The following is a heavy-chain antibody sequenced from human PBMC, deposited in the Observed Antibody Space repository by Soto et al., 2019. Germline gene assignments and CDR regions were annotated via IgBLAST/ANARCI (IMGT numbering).Heavy chain of an antibody. CDR3: ATLYGDYVSY. Sequence: SETLSLTCAVYGGSFSGYYWGWIRQPPGKGLEWIGTISYSGITYYNPSLKSRITISVDTSKNQFSLKLSSVTATDTAVYYCATLYGDYVSYWGQGTLVTVSS. CDR2: ISYSGIT. V-gene: IGHV4-34*01. J-gene: IGHJ4*02. CDR1: GGSFSGYY. D-gene: IGHD4-17*01.